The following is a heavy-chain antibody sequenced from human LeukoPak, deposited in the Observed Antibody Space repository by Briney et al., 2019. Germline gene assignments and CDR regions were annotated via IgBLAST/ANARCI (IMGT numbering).Heavy chain of an antibody. CDR3: ARAVGGDGSGSL. CDR2: IYYRVTS. CDR1: GDSISTYY. V-gene: IGHV4-59*01. D-gene: IGHD3-10*01. J-gene: IGHJ4*02. Sequence: SETLSLTCTVSGDSISTYYWSWIRQPPGKGLEWIGYIYYRVTSDYSPSLKSRVTMSVDMSTRQISLKLSSVTAADTAVYYCARAVGGDGSGSLWGPGTLVTVSS.